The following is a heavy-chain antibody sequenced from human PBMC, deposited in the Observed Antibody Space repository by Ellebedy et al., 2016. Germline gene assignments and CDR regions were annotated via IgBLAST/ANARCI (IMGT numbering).Heavy chain of an antibody. CDR3: ARCKFGARGYWGAERSVPLDY. Sequence: GGSLRLSCAASGFSFSSSAMNWVRQAPGKGLEWVSSIRSGGDTSYADSVKGRFTISRDTAKRSVFLQMNSLRADDTAVYYCARCKFGARGYWGAERSVPLDYWGQGTLVTVSS. V-gene: IGHV3-21*04. D-gene: IGHD3-10*01. J-gene: IGHJ4*02. CDR2: IRSGGDT. CDR1: GFSFSSSA.